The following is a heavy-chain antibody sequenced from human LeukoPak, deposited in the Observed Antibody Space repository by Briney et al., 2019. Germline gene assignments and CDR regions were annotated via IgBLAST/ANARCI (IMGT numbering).Heavy chain of an antibody. CDR2: ISYDGSNK. D-gene: IGHD3-22*01. J-gene: IGHJ4*02. CDR1: GFTFSSYA. CDR3: AKDEGYDSSGYCFDY. Sequence: PGRSLRLSCAASGFTFSSYAMHWVRQAPGKGLEWVAVISYDGSNKYYADSVKGRFTISRDNSKNTLYLRMNSLRAEDTAVYYCAKDEGYDSSGYCFDYWGQGTLVTVSS. V-gene: IGHV3-30-3*01.